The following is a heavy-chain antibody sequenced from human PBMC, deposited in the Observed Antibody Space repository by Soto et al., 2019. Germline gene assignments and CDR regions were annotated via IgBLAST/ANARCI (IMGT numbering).Heavy chain of an antibody. CDR1: GFTFSSYW. J-gene: IGHJ4*02. V-gene: IGHV3-7*01. CDR3: ARALGSTHYYYDSSGYFGVDY. CDR2: IKQDGSEK. Sequence: PGGSLRLSCAASGFTFSSYWMSWVRQAPGKGLERVANIKQDGSEKYYVDSVKGRFTISRDNAKNSLYLQMNSLRAEDTAVYYCARALGSTHYYYDSSGYFGVDYWGQGTLVTVSS. D-gene: IGHD3-22*01.